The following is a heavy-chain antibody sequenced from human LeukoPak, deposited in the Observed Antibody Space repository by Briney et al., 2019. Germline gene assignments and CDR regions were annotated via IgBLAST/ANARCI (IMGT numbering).Heavy chain of an antibody. CDR1: GFTFSSYS. CDR3: AKDTEYDSSAY. D-gene: IGHD3-22*01. V-gene: IGHV3-23*01. CDR2: ISGSGGST. Sequence: GGSLRLSCAASGFTFSSYSMNWVRQAPGKGLEWVSAISGSGGSTYYADSVKGRFTISRDNSKNTLYLQMNSLRAEDTAVYYCAKDTEYDSSAYWGQGTLVTVSS. J-gene: IGHJ4*02.